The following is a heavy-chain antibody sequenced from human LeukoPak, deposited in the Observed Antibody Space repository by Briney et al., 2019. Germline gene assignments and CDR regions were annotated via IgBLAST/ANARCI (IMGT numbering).Heavy chain of an antibody. D-gene: IGHD3-10*01. CDR3: ARVFVPTMVRVEGPSDAFDI. CDR1: GGSISSGGYY. V-gene: IGHV4-31*03. CDR2: IYYSGST. Sequence: SETLSLTCTVSGGSISSGGYYWSWLRQHPGTGLEWLGYIYYSGSTYYNPSLKSRVTISVDTSKNQFSLKLSSVTAADTAVYYCARVFVPTMVRVEGPSDAFDIWGQGTMVTVSS. J-gene: IGHJ3*02.